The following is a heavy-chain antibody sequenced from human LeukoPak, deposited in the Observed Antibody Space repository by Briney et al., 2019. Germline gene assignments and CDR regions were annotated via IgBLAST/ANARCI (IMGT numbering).Heavy chain of an antibody. CDR1: NFIFNNYG. CDR2: ISVYNDNT. D-gene: IGHD1-26*01. J-gene: IGHJ6*03. V-gene: IGHV1-18*01. Sequence: ASVKVSCKASNFIFNNYGISWVRQAPGQGLEWMGWISVYNDNTKYSQNLQGRVTLTTEKSTNTAYMELRSLRSDDTAIYFCARAVSGGSSFFYMNVWGEGTTVTIPS. CDR3: ARAVSGGSSFFYMNV.